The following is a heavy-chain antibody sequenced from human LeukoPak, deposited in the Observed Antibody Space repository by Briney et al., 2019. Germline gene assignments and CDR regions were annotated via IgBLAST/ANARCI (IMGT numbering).Heavy chain of an antibody. V-gene: IGHV2-70*11. CDR3: ARSIGNYYYYGMDV. J-gene: IGHJ6*02. Sequence: TLSLTCTVSGGSISNYYWSWIRQPPGKALEWLARIDWDDDKYYSTSLKTRLTISKDTSKNQVVLTMTNMDPVDTATYYCARSIGNYYYYGMDVWGQGTTVTVSS. D-gene: IGHD1-26*01. CDR1: GGSISNYYW. CDR2: IDWDDDK.